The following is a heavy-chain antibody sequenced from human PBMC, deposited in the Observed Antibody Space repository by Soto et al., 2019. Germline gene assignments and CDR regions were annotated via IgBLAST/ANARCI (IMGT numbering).Heavy chain of an antibody. V-gene: IGHV3-7*01. CDR2: IKQDGSET. J-gene: IGHJ4*02. D-gene: IGHD3-10*01. CDR3: ARSYGTGFLSGY. Sequence: EVHLVESGGGLVRPGESLRLSCAASGFTFTNFRMSWLRQAPGKGLEWVANIKQDGSETRYVDSVKGRFTISRDNAKNSLFLQMNSLRAEDTAIHYCARSYGTGFLSGYWGQGTLVTVST. CDR1: GFTFTNFR.